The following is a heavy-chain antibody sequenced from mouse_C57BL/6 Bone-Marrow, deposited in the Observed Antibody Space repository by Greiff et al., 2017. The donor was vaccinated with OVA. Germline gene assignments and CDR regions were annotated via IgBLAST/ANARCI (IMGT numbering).Heavy chain of an antibody. D-gene: IGHD2-1*01. CDR1: GFTFSDYY. Sequence: EVQLVESGGGLVQPGGSLKLSCAASGFTFSDYYMYWVRQTPEKRLEWVAYISNGGGSTYYPDTVKGRFTISRDNAKNTLYLQMSRLKSEDKAMYYCARFYYGNSYFDYWGQGTTLTVSS. J-gene: IGHJ2*01. CDR2: ISNGGGST. CDR3: ARFYYGNSYFDY. V-gene: IGHV5-12*01.